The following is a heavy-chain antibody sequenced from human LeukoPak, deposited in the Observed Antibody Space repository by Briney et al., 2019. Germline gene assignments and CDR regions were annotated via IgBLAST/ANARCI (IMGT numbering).Heavy chain of an antibody. CDR2: ISYDGTNK. D-gene: IGHD6-6*01. Sequence: GGSLRLSCAASGFTFNSYGMHWVRQVPDKGLEWVAIISYDGTNKYYADSVKGRFTISRDSSKNTLYLQMNSLRPEDTAVYYCARAHLSSASTDYMTVWGKGTTVTVSS. CDR3: ARAHLSSASTDYMTV. J-gene: IGHJ6*03. CDR1: GFTFNSYG. V-gene: IGHV3-30*03.